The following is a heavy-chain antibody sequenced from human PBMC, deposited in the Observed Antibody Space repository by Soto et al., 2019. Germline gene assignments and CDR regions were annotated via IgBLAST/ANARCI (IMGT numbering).Heavy chain of an antibody. CDR2: ISSSSSTI. CDR3: ARHPRLYCTNGVCYKGYLYYYYYMDV. CDR1: GFTFSSYS. Sequence: GGSLRLSCAASGFTFSSYSMNWVRQAPGKGLEWVSYISSSSSTIYYADSVKGRFTISRDNAKNSLYLQMNSLRAEDTAVYYCARHPRLYCTNGVCYKGYLYYYYYMDVWGKGTTVTVSS. V-gene: IGHV3-48*01. J-gene: IGHJ6*03. D-gene: IGHD2-8*01.